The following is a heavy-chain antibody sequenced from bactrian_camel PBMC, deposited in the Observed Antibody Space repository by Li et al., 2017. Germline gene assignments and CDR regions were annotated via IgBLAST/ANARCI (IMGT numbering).Heavy chain of an antibody. CDR3: AARGPYCYTKLSVADFTY. V-gene: IGHV3S40*01. D-gene: IGHD2*01. CDR2: MNFYLGTT. J-gene: IGHJ6*01. Sequence: VQLVESGGGSVQPGGSLRLSCAASGFTISNNYMTWVRQAPGKEREGVAGMNFYLGTTYYADSVKGRFTFSHDAVKHAAYLQMSSLKPEDTAMYYCAARGPYCYTKLSVADFTYWGQGTQVTVS. CDR1: GFTISNNY.